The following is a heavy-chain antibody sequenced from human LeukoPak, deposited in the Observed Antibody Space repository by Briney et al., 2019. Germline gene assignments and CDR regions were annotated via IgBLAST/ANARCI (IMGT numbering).Heavy chain of an antibody. Sequence: GASVKVSCKASGYTFTSYGISWVRQAPGQGLEWMGWISAYNGNTNYAQKLQGRVTMTTDTSTSTAYMELRSLRSDDTAVYYCARDGDYYGSGSYYFYWGQGTLVTVSS. CDR1: GYTFTSYG. CDR3: ARDGDYYGSGSYYFY. V-gene: IGHV1-18*01. CDR2: ISAYNGNT. D-gene: IGHD3-10*01. J-gene: IGHJ4*02.